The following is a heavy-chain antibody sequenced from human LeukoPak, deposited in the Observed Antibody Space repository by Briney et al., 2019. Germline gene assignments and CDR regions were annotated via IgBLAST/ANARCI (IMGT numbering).Heavy chain of an antibody. CDR3: ARVGYYESSGYYEY. D-gene: IGHD3-22*01. CDR2: INPNSGGT. Sequence: GASVKVSCKASGYTFTGYYMHWVRQAPGQGLEWMGRINPNSGGTNYAQKFQGRVTMTRDTFISTVYMELSRLRSDDTAVYYCARVGYYESSGYYEYWGQGTLVAVSS. CDR1: GYTFTGYY. V-gene: IGHV1-2*06. J-gene: IGHJ4*02.